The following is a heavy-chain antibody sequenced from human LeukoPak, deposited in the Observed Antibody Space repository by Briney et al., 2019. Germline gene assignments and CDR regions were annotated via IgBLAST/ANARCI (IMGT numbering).Heavy chain of an antibody. CDR2: IKQDGSEK. J-gene: IGHJ4*02. D-gene: IGHD2-15*01. CDR3: ARYSNSGPIEY. CDR1: GFTFSSYW. V-gene: IGHV3-7*01. Sequence: PGGSLRLSCAASGFTFSSYWMSWVRQAPGKGLEWVANIKQDGSEKHYGDSVRGRFTISRDNAKNSLYLQMSSLGVDDTAVYYCARYSNSGPIEYWGQGTLVTVSS.